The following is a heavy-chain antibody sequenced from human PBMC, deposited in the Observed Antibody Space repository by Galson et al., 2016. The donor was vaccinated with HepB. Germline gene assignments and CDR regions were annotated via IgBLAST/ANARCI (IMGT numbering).Heavy chain of an antibody. V-gene: IGHV3-48*01. J-gene: IGHJ4*02. CDR3: AREAAAGY. Sequence: SLRLSCAASGFTFSSYSMNWVRQAPGKGLEWVSYISSSSTTIYYADSVKGRFTISRDNAKSSLYLQMSSLRAEDTAVYYCAREAAAGYWGQGTLVTVSS. CDR1: GFTFSSYS. D-gene: IGHD6-25*01. CDR2: ISSSSTTI.